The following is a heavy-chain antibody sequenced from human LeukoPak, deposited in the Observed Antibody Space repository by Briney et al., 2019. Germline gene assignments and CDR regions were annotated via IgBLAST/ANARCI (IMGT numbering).Heavy chain of an antibody. CDR1: GGTFSSYA. J-gene: IGHJ6*03. D-gene: IGHD1-26*01. V-gene: IGHV1-69*13. CDR2: IIPIFGTA. CDR3: ARSGGGSPYYYYYMDV. Sequence: SVKVSCTASGGTFSSYAISWVRQAPGQGLEWMGGIIPIFGTANYAQKFQGRVTITADESTSTAYMELSSLRSEDTAVYYCARSGGGSPYYYYYMDVWGKGTTVTVSS.